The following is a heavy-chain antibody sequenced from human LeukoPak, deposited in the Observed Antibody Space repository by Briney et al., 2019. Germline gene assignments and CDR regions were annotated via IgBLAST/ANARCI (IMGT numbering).Heavy chain of an antibody. CDR2: IKQDGSEK. D-gene: IGHD3-22*01. Sequence: GGSLRLSCAASGFTFSSYAMSWVRQAPGKGLEWVANIKQDGSEKYYVDSVKGRFTISRDNAKNSLYLQMNSLRAEDTAVYYCARDLLYYDSSGTDFDYWGQGTLVTVSS. CDR3: ARDLLYYDSSGTDFDY. J-gene: IGHJ4*02. V-gene: IGHV3-7*01. CDR1: GFTFSSYA.